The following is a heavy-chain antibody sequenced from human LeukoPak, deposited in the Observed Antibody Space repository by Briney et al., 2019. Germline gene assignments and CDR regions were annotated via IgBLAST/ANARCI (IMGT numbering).Heavy chain of an antibody. V-gene: IGHV4-39*07. CDR2: IYYSGST. J-gene: IGHJ4*02. Sequence: PSETLSPTCTVSGVSISSSSYYWGWIRQPPGKGLEWIGSIYYSGSTYYNPSLKSRVTISVDTSKNQFSLKLSSVTAADTAVYYCARDLGGSYYDYWGQGTLVTVSS. D-gene: IGHD1-26*01. CDR1: GVSISSSSYY. CDR3: ARDLGGSYYDY.